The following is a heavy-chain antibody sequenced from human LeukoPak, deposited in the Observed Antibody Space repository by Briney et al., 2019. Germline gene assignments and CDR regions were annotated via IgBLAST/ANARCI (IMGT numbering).Heavy chain of an antibody. V-gene: IGHV3-21*01. CDR1: GFTFSSYS. CDR3: ARGKNSGSHFDP. Sequence: GGSLRLSCAASGFTFSSYSMNWVRQAPGKGLEWVSSISSSSSYIYYADSVKGRFTISRDNAKNSLYLQMNSLRAEDTAVYYCARGKNSGSHFDPWGQGTLVTVSS. CDR2: ISSSSSYI. J-gene: IGHJ5*02. D-gene: IGHD1-26*01.